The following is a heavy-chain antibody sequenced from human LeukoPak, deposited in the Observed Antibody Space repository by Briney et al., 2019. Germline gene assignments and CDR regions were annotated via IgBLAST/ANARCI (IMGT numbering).Heavy chain of an antibody. Sequence: GSSVKVSCKASGGTFSSYAISWVRQAPGQGFEWMGGIIPIFGTANYAQKFQGRVTITTDEPTSTAYMELSSLRSENTAVYYCASLAARLKNAFDIWGQGTMVTVSS. J-gene: IGHJ3*02. D-gene: IGHD6-6*01. CDR3: ASLAARLKNAFDI. CDR1: GGTFSSYA. V-gene: IGHV1-69*05. CDR2: IIPIFGTA.